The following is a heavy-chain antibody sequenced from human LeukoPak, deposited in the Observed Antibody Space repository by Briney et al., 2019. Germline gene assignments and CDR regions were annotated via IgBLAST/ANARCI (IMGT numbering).Heavy chain of an antibody. CDR3: ARGLVGYFDY. J-gene: IGHJ4*02. CDR1: GFTFSSYA. Sequence: GGSLRLSCAASGFTFSSYAMSWVRQAPGKGLEWVSAISGSGGSTYYADSVKGRFTIFRDNSKNTLYLQMNSLRAEDTAVYYCARGLVGYFDYWGQGTLVTVSS. V-gene: IGHV3-23*01. D-gene: IGHD3-3*01. CDR2: ISGSGGST.